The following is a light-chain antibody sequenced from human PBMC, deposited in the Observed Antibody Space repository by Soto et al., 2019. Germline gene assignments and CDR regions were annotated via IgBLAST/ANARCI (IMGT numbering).Light chain of an antibody. Sequence: QSVLTQPPSASGTPGQRVTISCSGSNSNIGSNTVNWYQQFPGTAPKLLIYSNNQRPSGVPDQFSGSKSGTSASLAISGLQSEDEADYYCATWDDSLNAWVFGGGTKLTVL. CDR1: NSNIGSNT. J-gene: IGLJ3*02. V-gene: IGLV1-44*01. CDR2: SNN. CDR3: ATWDDSLNAWV.